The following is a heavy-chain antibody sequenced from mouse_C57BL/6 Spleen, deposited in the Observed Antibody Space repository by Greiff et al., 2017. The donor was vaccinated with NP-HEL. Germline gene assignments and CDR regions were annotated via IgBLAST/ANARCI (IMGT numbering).Heavy chain of an antibody. CDR3: ARAYYYDYGDV. D-gene: IGHD2-4*01. Sequence: EVNLVESGGGLVKPGGSLKLSCAASGFTFSDYGMHWVRQAPEKGLEWVAYISSGSSTIYYADTVKGRFTISRDNAKNTLFLQMTSLRSEDTAMYYCARAYYYDYGDVWGTGTTVTVSS. J-gene: IGHJ1*03. CDR1: GFTFSDYG. V-gene: IGHV5-17*01. CDR2: ISSGSSTI.